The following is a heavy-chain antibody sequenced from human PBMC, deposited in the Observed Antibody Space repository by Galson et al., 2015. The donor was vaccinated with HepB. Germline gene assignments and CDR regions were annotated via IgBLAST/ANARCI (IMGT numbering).Heavy chain of an antibody. D-gene: IGHD2-15*01. J-gene: IGHJ4*02. CDR2: ISSSSSYT. CDR1: GFTFSDYY. V-gene: IGHV3-11*05. Sequence: SLRLSCAASGFTFSDYYMSWIRQAPGKGLEWVSYISSSSSYTNYADSVKGRFTISRDNAKNSLYLQMNSLRAEDTAVYYCARDPGSGGPGGDYWGQGTLVTVSS. CDR3: ARDPGSGGPGGDY.